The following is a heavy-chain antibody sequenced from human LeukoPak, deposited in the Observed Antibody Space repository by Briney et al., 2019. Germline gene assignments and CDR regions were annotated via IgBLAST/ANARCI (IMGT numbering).Heavy chain of an antibody. V-gene: IGHV1-18*04. Sequence: APVKVSCKASGYTFTSYGISWVRRAPGQGLEWMGWISAYNGNTNYAQELQGRVTMTTDTSTSTAYMELRSLRSDDTAVYYCASGNGHYGSGSYNYYYYYGMDVWGKGTTVTVSS. CDR3: ASGNGHYGSGSYNYYYYYGMDV. CDR1: GYTFTSYG. CDR2: ISAYNGNT. J-gene: IGHJ6*04. D-gene: IGHD3-10*01.